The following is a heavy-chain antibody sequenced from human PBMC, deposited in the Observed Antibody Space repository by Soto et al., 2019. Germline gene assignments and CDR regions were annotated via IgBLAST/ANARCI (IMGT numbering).Heavy chain of an antibody. D-gene: IGHD3-9*01. J-gene: IGHJ6*02. CDR3: ARNYDIGGYYYGMDV. CDR2: IWYDGSNK. CDR1: GFTFSSYG. V-gene: IGHV3-33*01. Sequence: GGSLRLSCAASGFTFSSYGMHWVRQAPGKGLEWVAVIWYDGSNKYYADSVKGRFTISRDNSKNSLFLQMNSLRAEDTALYYCARNYDIGGYYYGMDVWGQGTTVTVSS.